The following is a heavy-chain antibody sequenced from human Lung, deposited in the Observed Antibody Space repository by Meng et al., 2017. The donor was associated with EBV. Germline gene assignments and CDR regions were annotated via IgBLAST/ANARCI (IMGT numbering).Heavy chain of an antibody. CDR2: INEDGNIV. J-gene: IGHJ4*02. Sequence: EPWGGLVQPGGSLRLSCVGSGISAYWVHWVRQVPGKGLVWVSRINEDGNIVNYADSVKGRFTIFRDNAKNTVSLQMNSLRVEDTALYYCAKDCFGPRDYWGQGTLVTVSS. CDR3: AKDCFGPRDY. D-gene: IGHD3-10*01. CDR1: GISAYW. V-gene: IGHV3-74*01.